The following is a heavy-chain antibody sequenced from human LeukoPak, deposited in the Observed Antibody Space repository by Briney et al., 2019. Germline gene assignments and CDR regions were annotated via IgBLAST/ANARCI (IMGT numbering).Heavy chain of an antibody. CDR3: ARDSSPTRLYCSSTSCRSYYFDY. CDR2: IYHSGST. V-gene: IGHV4-30-2*01. D-gene: IGHD2-2*01. J-gene: IGHJ4*02. CDR1: GGSISSGGYY. Sequence: SETLSLTCTVSGGSISSGGYYWSWIRQPPGKGLEWIGYIYHSGSTYYNPSLKSRVTISVDRSKNQFSLKLSSVTAADTAVYYCARDSSPTRLYCSSTSCRSYYFDYWGQGTLVTVSS.